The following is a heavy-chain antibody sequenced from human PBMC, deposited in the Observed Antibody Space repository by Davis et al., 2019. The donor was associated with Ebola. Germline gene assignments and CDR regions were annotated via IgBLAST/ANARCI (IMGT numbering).Heavy chain of an antibody. J-gene: IGHJ4*02. V-gene: IGHV4-34*01. CDR3: ARGRRYSYGPPRY. Sequence: MPSETLSLTCAVYGGSFSGYYWSWIRQPPGKGLEWIGEINHSGSTNYNPSLKSRVTISVGTSKNQFSLKLSSVTAADTAVYYCARGRRYSYGPPRYWGQGTLVTVSS. D-gene: IGHD5-18*01. CDR1: GGSFSGYY. CDR2: INHSGST.